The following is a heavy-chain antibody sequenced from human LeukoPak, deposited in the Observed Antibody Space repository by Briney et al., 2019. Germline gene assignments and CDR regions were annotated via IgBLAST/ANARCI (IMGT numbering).Heavy chain of an antibody. V-gene: IGHV3-30*02. CDR3: AKGPPLRWLQLRNDAFDI. J-gene: IGHJ3*02. CDR1: GFTFSSYA. Sequence: PGGSLRLSCAASGFTFSSYAMHWVRQAPGKGLEWVAFIRYDGSNRYYADSVKGRFTISRDNSKNTLYLQMNSLRAEDTAVYYCAKGPPLRWLQLRNDAFDIWGQGTMVTVSS. D-gene: IGHD5-24*01. CDR2: IRYDGSNR.